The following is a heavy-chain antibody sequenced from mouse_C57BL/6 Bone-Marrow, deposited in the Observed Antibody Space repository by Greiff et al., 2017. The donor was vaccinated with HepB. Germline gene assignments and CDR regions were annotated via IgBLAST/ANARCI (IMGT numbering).Heavy chain of an antibody. CDR3: ASHYYGSRAFAY. V-gene: IGHV2-6*01. CDR1: GFSLTSYG. J-gene: IGHJ3*01. D-gene: IGHD1-1*01. CDR2: IWGVGST. Sequence: VKLVESGPGLVAPSQSLSITCTVSGFSLTSYGVDWVRQSPGKGLEWLGVIWGVGSTNYNSALKSRLSISKDNSKSQVFLKMNSLQTDDTAMYYCASHYYGSRAFAYWGQGTLVTVSA.